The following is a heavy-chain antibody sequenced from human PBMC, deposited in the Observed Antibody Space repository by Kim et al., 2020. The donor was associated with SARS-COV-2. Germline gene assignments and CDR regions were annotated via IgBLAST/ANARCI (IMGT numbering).Heavy chain of an antibody. J-gene: IGHJ4*02. CDR3: ARGLGGDYEYYFDY. CDR1: GGSISSYY. V-gene: IGHV4-59*01. D-gene: IGHD4-17*01. Sequence: SETLSLTCTVSGGSISSYYWSWIRQPPGKGLEWIGYIYYSGSTNYNPSLKSRVTISVDTSKNQFSLKLSSVTAADTAVYYCARGLGGDYEYYFDYWGQGTLVTVSS. CDR2: IYYSGST.